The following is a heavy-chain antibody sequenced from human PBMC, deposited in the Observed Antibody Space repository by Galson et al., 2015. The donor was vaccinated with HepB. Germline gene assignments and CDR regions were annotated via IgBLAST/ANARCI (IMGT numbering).Heavy chain of an antibody. J-gene: IGHJ4*02. CDR2: ISGNGDST. Sequence: SLRLSCAASGFAFATHAMSWVRQAPGRGLEWVSGISGNGDSTFYADSGKGRFTVSRNNSNNMLKLKMNSLRAEDAGLYFCGKGYGLFDSWGQGTLVTVSS. CDR1: GFAFATHA. D-gene: IGHD5-18*01. V-gene: IGHV3-23*01. CDR3: GKGYGLFDS.